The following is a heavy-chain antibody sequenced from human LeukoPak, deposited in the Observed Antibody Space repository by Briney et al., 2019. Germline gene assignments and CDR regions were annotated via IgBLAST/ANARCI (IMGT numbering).Heavy chain of an antibody. Sequence: PSETLSLTCTVSGGSISSSSYYWGWIRQPPGKGLEWIGSIYYSGSTYYNPSLKSRVTISVDTSKNQFSLKLSSVTAADTAVYYCARSGSAGAVGYWGQGTLVTVSS. CDR2: IYYSGST. CDR3: ARSGSAGAVGY. D-gene: IGHD3-10*01. CDR1: GGSISSSSYY. V-gene: IGHV4-39*01. J-gene: IGHJ4*02.